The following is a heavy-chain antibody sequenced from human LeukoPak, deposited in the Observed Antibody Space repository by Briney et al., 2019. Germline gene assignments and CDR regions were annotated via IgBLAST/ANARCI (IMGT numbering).Heavy chain of an antibody. V-gene: IGHV3-7*03. D-gene: IGHD3-10*01. CDR2: IKQDGSEK. CDR3: ARDPGTVLLWFGEHNGLDY. J-gene: IGHJ4*02. Sequence: PGGSLRLSCAASGFTFSSYWMSWVRQAPGKGLEWVANIKQDGSEKYYVDSVKGRFTISRDNAKNSLYLQMNSLRAEDTAVYYCARDPGTVLLWFGEHNGLDYWGQGTLVTVSS. CDR1: GFTFSSYW.